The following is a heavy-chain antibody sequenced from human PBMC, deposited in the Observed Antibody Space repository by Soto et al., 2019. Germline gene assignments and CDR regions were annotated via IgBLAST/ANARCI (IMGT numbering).Heavy chain of an antibody. CDR3: ASGTNGAFFFY. V-gene: IGHV3-11*01. J-gene: IGHJ4*02. CDR2: ISSRSSTI. D-gene: IGHD2-8*01. CDR1: GFTFSDYY. Sequence: QVQLVESGGGLVKPGGSLRLSCAASGFTFSDYYMSWIRQAPGKGLEWVSYISSRSSTIFYADSVKGRFTISRDNVKNSLYLQMNSRRAEATAVYSCASGTNGAFFFYWGQGILVTVSS.